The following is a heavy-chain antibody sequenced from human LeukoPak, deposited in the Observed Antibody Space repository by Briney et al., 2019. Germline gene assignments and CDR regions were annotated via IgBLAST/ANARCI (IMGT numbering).Heavy chain of an antibody. V-gene: IGHV1-18*01. CDR2: ISAYNGNT. CDR3: ARVGITIFGVVTNFDY. CDR1: GYTFTSYG. Sequence: ASVKVSCKASGYTFTSYGISWVRQAPGQGLEWMGWISAYNGNTNYAQKLQGRVTMTTDTSTSTAYMELRSLRSGDTAVYYCARVGITIFGVVTNFDYWGQGTLVTVSS. J-gene: IGHJ4*02. D-gene: IGHD3-3*01.